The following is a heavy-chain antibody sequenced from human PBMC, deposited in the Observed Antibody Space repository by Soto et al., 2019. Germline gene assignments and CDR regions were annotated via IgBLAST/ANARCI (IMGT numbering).Heavy chain of an antibody. V-gene: IGHV4-59*01. CDR1: GGSISSYY. Sequence: SETLSLTCTVSGGSISSYYWSWIRQPPGKGLEWIGNIYYSGSTHYNPSLQSRRAMSVDTSKNQFSLKLSSMTAADTAIYYCAKYRGPEAEGYRLDYWGQGTLVTVSS. CDR3: AKYRGPEAEGYRLDY. J-gene: IGHJ4*02. CDR2: IYYSGST. D-gene: IGHD5-12*01.